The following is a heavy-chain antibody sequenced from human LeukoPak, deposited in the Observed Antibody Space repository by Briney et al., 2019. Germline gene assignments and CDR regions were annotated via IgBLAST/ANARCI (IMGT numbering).Heavy chain of an antibody. J-gene: IGHJ4*02. CDR3: ARLEGTIFGVVDF. D-gene: IGHD3-3*01. V-gene: IGHV4-38-2*01. CDR1: GYSIRSGYY. Sequence: PSETLSLTCAVSGYSIRSGYYWGWIRQPPGKGLEWIGSIYHSGSTYYNPSLKSRVTISVDTSKNQFSLKLSSVTAADTAVYYCARLEGTIFGVVDFWGQGTLVTVSS. CDR2: IYHSGST.